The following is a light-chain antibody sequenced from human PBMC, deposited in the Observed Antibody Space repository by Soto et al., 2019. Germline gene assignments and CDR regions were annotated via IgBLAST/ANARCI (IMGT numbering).Light chain of an antibody. J-gene: IGKJ1*01. V-gene: IGKV3-20*01. Sequence: SVLTQSPGTLSLSPGEKATLSCRASQSVSSSYLAWYQQKPGQAPRLLIYGASSRATGIPDRFSGSWSGTDFTLTVSRLEPEDFAVYYCQQFGSSSWTFGQGTKVEIK. CDR1: QSVSSSY. CDR2: GAS. CDR3: QQFGSSSWT.